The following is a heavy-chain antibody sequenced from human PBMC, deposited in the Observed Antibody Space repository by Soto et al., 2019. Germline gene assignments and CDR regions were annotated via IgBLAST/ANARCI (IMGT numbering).Heavy chain of an antibody. J-gene: IGHJ4*02. D-gene: IGHD3-10*01. CDR2: IIPIFGTA. Sequence: ASVKVSCKASGGTFSSYAISWVRQAPGQGLEWMGGIIPIFGTANYAQKFQGRVTITADESTSTAYMELSSLRSEDTAVYYCARSPPPALVRGVISPFDYWGQGTLVTVSS. CDR1: GGTFSSYA. CDR3: ARSPPPALVRGVISPFDY. V-gene: IGHV1-69*13.